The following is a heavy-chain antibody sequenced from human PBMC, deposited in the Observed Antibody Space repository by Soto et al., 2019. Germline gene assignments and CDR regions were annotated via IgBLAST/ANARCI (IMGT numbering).Heavy chain of an antibody. Sequence: PGGSLRLSCAASGFTFSSYSMNWVRQAPGKGLEWVSYISSSSSTIYYADSVKGRFTISRDNAKNSLYLQMNSLRAEDTAVYYCARTDPQFRGAAGFDYWGQGTLVTVSS. CDR3: ARTDPQFRGAAGFDY. J-gene: IGHJ4*02. CDR2: ISSSSSTI. D-gene: IGHD3-10*01. V-gene: IGHV3-48*01. CDR1: GFTFSSYS.